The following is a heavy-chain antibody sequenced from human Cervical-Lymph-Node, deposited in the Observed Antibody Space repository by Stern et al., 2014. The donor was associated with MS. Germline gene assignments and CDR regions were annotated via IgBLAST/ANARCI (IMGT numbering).Heavy chain of an antibody. CDR3: ANAAALSCRSTSCYKAFEH. Sequence: QVQLVESGGGVVQPGKSLRLSCAASGFSFSSYGMHWVRQAPGQGLDWVAVISYDGTDNYYAESVKGRFTISRDNSKNTLYLQMNSLRPEDTAVYYCANAAALSCRSTSCYKAFEHWGQGILVTVSS. CDR1: GFSFSSYG. J-gene: IGHJ4*02. D-gene: IGHD2-2*02. V-gene: IGHV3-30*18. CDR2: ISYDGTDN.